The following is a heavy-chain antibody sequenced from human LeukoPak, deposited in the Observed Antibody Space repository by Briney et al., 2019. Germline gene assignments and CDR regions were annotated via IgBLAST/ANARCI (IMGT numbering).Heavy chain of an antibody. D-gene: IGHD5-12*01. CDR2: ISYDGSNK. Sequence: GGSLRLSCAASGFTFSSYAMHWVRQAPGKGLEWVAVISYDGSNKYYADPVKGRFTISRDNAKNSLYLQMNSLRAEDTAVYYCARDRGYDLVGTYYYYYGMDVWGQGTTVTVSS. J-gene: IGHJ6*02. CDR1: GFTFSSYA. CDR3: ARDRGYDLVGTYYYYYGMDV. V-gene: IGHV3-30-3*01.